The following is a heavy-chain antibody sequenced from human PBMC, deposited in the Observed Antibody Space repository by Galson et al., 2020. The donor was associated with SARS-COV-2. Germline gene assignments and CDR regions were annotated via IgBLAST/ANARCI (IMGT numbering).Heavy chain of an antibody. J-gene: IGHJ6*03. CDR2: INWNGRTT. CDR3: ARGPQGGYFYFMDV. V-gene: IGHV3-20*04. D-gene: IGHD3-16*01. CDR1: GFTFHDYG. Sequence: GSLRLSCATSGFTFHDYGVSWVRQGPGKGLEWVSGINWNGRTTIYSDSVKGRFTISRDNARNSVYLQMSSLRAEDTALYYCARGPQGGYFYFMDVWGKGTTVTVSS.